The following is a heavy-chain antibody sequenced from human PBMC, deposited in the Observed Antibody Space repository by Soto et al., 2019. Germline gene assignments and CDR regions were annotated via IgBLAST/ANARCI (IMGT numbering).Heavy chain of an antibody. J-gene: IGHJ3*01. CDR2: IYYSGST. CDR3: ARVGRGYGDYAV. D-gene: IGHD4-17*01. V-gene: IGHV4-31*03. CDR1: GGSISSGGYY. Sequence: QVQLQESGPGLVKPSQTLSLTCTVSGGSISSGGYYWSWIRQHPGKGLEWIGYIYYSGSTYYNPSLKRRVTISVDTSKNQFPLKLSSVTAAATAVYYCARVGRGYGDYAVWGQGTMVTVSS.